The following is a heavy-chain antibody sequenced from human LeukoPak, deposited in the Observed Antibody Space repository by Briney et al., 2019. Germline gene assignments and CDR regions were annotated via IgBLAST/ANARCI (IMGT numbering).Heavy chain of an antibody. D-gene: IGHD5-12*01. J-gene: IGHJ4*02. V-gene: IGHV3-23*01. CDR3: AKDGAWLRFDD. Sequence: GGSLRLSCAGSGFPFSIHGMNCVRDAPGKGVECVSGISPGGHTYYADSVEGRFTISRDDSKNTVYLQMKNLRAEDTAVYYCAKDGAWLRFDDWGQGILVSVPS. CDR1: GFPFSIHG. CDR2: ISPGGHT.